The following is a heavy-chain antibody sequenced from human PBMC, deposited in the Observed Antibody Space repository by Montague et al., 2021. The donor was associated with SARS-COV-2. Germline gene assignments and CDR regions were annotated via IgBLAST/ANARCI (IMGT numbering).Heavy chain of an antibody. CDR1: GGSISSSSYY. CDR2: ICYSGST. J-gene: IGHJ3*02. V-gene: IGHV4-39*01. Sequence: SETLSLTCTVSGGSISSSSYYWGWIRQPPGKGLEWIGSICYSGSTYYNPPLKSRVTISVDTSENQFSLKLSSVTAADTAVYYCARFPTSYYYDSKAAPATPDAFDIWGQGTMVTVSS. D-gene: IGHD3-22*01. CDR3: ARFPTSYYYDSKAAPATPDAFDI.